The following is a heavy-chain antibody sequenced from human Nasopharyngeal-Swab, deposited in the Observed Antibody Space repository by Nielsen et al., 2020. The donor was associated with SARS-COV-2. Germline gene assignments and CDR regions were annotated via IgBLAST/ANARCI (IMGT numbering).Heavy chain of an antibody. CDR2: ISGSGGST. J-gene: IGHJ3*02. D-gene: IGHD3-22*01. CDR3: AKVISTYYYDSSGYYYVAPHDAFDI. Sequence: GESLKISCAASGFTFSSYAMSWVRQAPGKGLEWVSAISGSGGSTYYADSVKGRFTISRDNSKNTLYLQMNSLRAEDMAVYYCAKVISTYYYDSSGYYYVAPHDAFDIWGQGTMVTVSS. CDR1: GFTFSSYA. V-gene: IGHV3-23*01.